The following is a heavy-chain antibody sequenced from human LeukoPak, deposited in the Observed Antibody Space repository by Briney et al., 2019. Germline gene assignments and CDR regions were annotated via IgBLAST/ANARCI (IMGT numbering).Heavy chain of an antibody. D-gene: IGHD6-19*01. CDR3: AREITSSGWYYFDY. CDR1: GGSISSYY. V-gene: IGHV4-59*01. CDR2: IYYSGST. Sequence: PETLSLTCTVSGGSISSYYWSWIRQPPGKGLEWIGYIYYSGSTNYNPSLKSRVTISVDTSKNQFSLKLSSVTAADTAVYYCAREITSSGWYYFDYWGQGTLVTVSS. J-gene: IGHJ4*02.